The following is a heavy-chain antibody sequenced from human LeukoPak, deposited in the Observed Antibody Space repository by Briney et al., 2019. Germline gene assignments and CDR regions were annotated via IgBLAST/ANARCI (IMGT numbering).Heavy chain of an antibody. J-gene: IGHJ3*02. Sequence: GGSLRLSCAASGFTFNSYWMHWVRQAPGKGLVWVSRINSDGGTTNYADSVKGRFTISRDNSKNTLYLQMNSLRAEDTAVYYCAKSYRWEPTDAFDIWGQGTMVTVSS. D-gene: IGHD1-26*01. V-gene: IGHV3-74*01. CDR2: INSDGGTT. CDR3: AKSYRWEPTDAFDI. CDR1: GFTFNSYW.